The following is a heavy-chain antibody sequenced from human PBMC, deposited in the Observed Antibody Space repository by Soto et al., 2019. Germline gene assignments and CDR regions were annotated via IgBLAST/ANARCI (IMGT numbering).Heavy chain of an antibody. D-gene: IGHD3-3*01. CDR3: PRDAVAILPTNKRFSYHYGLDV. CDR2: INPDSGDT. Sequence: QVQLVQSGTEVKKPGASVKVSCEASGYTFSGYFIHWVRQAPGLGPEWMGWINPDSGDTQYAQRIQGRVTMTRDTSISTVYLEMSGLISDDTAVFYCPRDAVAILPTNKRFSYHYGLDVSGQGTMVTVSS. J-gene: IGHJ6*02. V-gene: IGHV1-2*02. CDR1: GYTFSGYF.